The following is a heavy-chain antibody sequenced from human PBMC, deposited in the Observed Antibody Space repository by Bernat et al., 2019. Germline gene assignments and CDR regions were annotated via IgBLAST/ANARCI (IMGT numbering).Heavy chain of an antibody. CDR1: GFTFSSYA. Sequence: QVQLVESGGGVVQPGRSLRLSCAASGFTFSSYAMHWVRQAPGKGLEWVAVISYDGSNKYYADSVKGRFTISRDNSKNTPYLQMNSLRAEDTAVYYCARDRHPPIAALDYWGQGTLVPVSS. CDR3: ARDRHPPIAALDY. CDR2: ISYDGSNK. D-gene: IGHD6-25*01. V-gene: IGHV3-30*01. J-gene: IGHJ4*02.